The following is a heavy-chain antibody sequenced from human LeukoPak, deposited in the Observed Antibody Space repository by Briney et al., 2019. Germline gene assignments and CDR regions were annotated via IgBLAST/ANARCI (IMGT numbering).Heavy chain of an antibody. Sequence: GGSLRLSCTASGFTFGDYAMSWVRQAPGKGLEWVANIKQDGSEKYYVDSVKGRFTISRDNAKNSLYLQMNSLRAEDTAVYYCARDNPRSYYYYMDVWGKGTTVTVSS. D-gene: IGHD1-14*01. CDR3: ARDNPRSYYYYMDV. CDR1: GFTFGDYA. CDR2: IKQDGSEK. V-gene: IGHV3-7*01. J-gene: IGHJ6*03.